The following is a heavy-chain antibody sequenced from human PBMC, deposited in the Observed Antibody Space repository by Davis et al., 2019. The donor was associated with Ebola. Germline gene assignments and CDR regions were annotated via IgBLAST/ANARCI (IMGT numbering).Heavy chain of an antibody. V-gene: IGHV4-34*01. Sequence: SETLSLTCAVYGGSFSGYYWSWIRQPPGKGLEWIGEINHSGSTNYNPSLKSRVTTSVDTSKNQFSLKLSSVTAADTAVYYCARAYSSGWYPWGDYWGQGTLVTVSS. CDR2: INHSGST. D-gene: IGHD6-19*01. CDR1: GGSFSGYY. CDR3: ARAYSSGWYPWGDY. J-gene: IGHJ4*02.